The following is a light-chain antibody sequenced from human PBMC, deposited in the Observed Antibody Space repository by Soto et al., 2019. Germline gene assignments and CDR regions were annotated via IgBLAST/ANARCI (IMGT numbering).Light chain of an antibody. CDR3: QQTSSRPVT. J-gene: IGKJ5*01. CDR1: QSVSSSR. V-gene: IGKV3D-20*02. Sequence: EIVLTQSPGTLSLSPGERGTLSCRASQSVSSSRLAWYRQKPGQAPRLLIYGASSRDTGIPDRFSGSGSGTDFTLTISRLEPEDFEIYFCQQTSSRPVTFGQGTRLEIK. CDR2: GAS.